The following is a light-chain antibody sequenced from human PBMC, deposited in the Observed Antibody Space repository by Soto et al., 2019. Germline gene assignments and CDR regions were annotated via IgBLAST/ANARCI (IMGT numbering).Light chain of an antibody. V-gene: IGLV2-11*01. Sequence: QSALTQPRSVSGSPGQSVTISCTGTSRDVGGYNYVSWYQQHPGKAPKLMIYDVSKRPSGVPDRFSGSKSDNTASLTISGLQAEDEADYYCCSYAGSYTFYVFGTGTKLTVL. CDR3: CSYAGSYTFYV. CDR1: SRDVGGYNY. CDR2: DVS. J-gene: IGLJ1*01.